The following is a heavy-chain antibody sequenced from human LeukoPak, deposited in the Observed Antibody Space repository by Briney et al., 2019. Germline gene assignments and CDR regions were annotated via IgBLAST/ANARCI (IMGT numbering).Heavy chain of an antibody. CDR1: GFTFSSYS. V-gene: IGHV3-21*01. CDR3: ARELGEAFDI. CDR2: ISSCSSYI. J-gene: IGHJ3*02. D-gene: IGHD3-16*01. Sequence: PGGSLRLSCAASGFTFSSYSMNWVRQAPGKGLEWVSSISSCSSYIYHADSVKGRFTISRDNAKNSLYLQMNSLRVEDMAVYYCARELGEAFDIWGQGTMVTVSS.